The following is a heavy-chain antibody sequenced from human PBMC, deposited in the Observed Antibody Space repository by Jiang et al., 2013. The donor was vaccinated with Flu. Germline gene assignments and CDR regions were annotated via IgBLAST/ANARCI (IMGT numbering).Heavy chain of an antibody. CDR3: ARYCSGGSCYPLGRHY. D-gene: IGHD2-15*01. CDR2: IYYSGGT. CDR1: GGSVSSGSYY. V-gene: IGHV4-61*01. J-gene: IGHJ4*02. Sequence: SLTCTVSGGSVSSGSYYWSWIRQPPGKGLEWIGYIYYSGGTNYNPSLKSRVTISVDTSKNQFSLKLSSVTAADTAVYYCARYCSGGSCYPLGRHYWGQGTLVTVSS.